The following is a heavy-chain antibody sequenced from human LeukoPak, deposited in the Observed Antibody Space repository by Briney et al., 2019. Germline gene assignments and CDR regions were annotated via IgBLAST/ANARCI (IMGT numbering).Heavy chain of an antibody. V-gene: IGHV5-10-1*01. Sequence: GESLRISCQGSGSSYTTYLISWVRQVPGKGLEWMGKIDPGESYTNYSPSFQGHVTISADESINTAYLQWSSLKASDTAIYYCATYAGSSSKYFQHWGQGTLVTVFS. CDR3: ATYAGSSSKYFQH. J-gene: IGHJ1*01. CDR1: GSSYTTYL. CDR2: IDPGESYT. D-gene: IGHD3-10*01.